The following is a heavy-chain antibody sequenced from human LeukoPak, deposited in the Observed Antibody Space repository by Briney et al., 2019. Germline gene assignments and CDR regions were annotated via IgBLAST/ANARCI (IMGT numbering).Heavy chain of an antibody. Sequence: GGSLRLSCAASGFTFSSYAMSWVRQPPGKGLEWVSAISGSGGSTYYADSVKGRFTISRDNSKNTLYLQMNSLRAEDTAVYYCARGEEVGIVGPLDYWGQGTLVTVSS. CDR2: ISGSGGST. CDR1: GFTFSSYA. D-gene: IGHD1-26*01. CDR3: ARGEEVGIVGPLDY. J-gene: IGHJ4*02. V-gene: IGHV3-23*01.